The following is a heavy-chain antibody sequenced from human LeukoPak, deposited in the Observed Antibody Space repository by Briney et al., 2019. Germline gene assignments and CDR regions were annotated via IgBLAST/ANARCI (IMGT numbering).Heavy chain of an antibody. CDR3: APGGDYTFFDY. CDR1: GFTFSNHG. J-gene: IGHJ4*02. D-gene: IGHD4-17*01. Sequence: GGSLRLSCAASGFTFSNHGMHWVRQAPGKGLEWVAIISYDGSNKYYADSVKGRFTISRDNSKNTLYLQMNSLRAEDTAVYYCAPGGDYTFFDYWGQGTLVTVSS. V-gene: IGHV3-30*03. CDR2: ISYDGSNK.